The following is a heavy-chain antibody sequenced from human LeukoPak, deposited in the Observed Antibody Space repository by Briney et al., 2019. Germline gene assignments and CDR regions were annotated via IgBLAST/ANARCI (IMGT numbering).Heavy chain of an antibody. CDR3: AQDANPEVVVIDY. CDR1: GFTFGSYW. D-gene: IGHD3-22*01. V-gene: IGHV3-74*01. Sequence: GGSLRLSCAASGFTFGSYWMYWVRQAPGKGLVWVSRINSDGSSTTYADSVKGRFTISRDNAKNTLYLQMNSLRAEDTAVYYCAQDANPEVVVIDYWGQGTLVTVSS. J-gene: IGHJ4*02. CDR2: INSDGSST.